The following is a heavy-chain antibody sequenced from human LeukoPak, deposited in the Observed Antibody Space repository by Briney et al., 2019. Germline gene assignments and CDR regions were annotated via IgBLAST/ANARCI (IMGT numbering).Heavy chain of an antibody. V-gene: IGHV1-18*04. J-gene: IGHJ4*02. D-gene: IGHD6-6*01. CDR3: ARVSEVELVIDY. CDR1: GYTFTDYY. Sequence: ASVKVSCKVSGYTFTDYYMHWVRQAPGQGLEWMGWISAYNGNTNYAQKLQGRVTMTTDTSTSTAYMELRSLRSDDTAVYYCARVSEVELVIDYWGQGTLVTVSS. CDR2: ISAYNGNT.